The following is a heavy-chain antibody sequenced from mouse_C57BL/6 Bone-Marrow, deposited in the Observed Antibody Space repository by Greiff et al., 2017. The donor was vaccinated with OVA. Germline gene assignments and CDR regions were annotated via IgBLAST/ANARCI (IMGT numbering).Heavy chain of an antibody. Sequence: VHVKQSGAELVRPGASVKLSCTASGFHFPAAYMPWVKQSPAQGLDWIGWFDPENGVTDSASKFQGKATITADTSSNTAYLQSSSLTSEDTAVYYCTRGRDFDYGGKGTTLTVSS. CDR3: TRGRDFDY. J-gene: IGHJ2*01. CDR2: FDPENGVT. CDR1: GFHFPAAY. V-gene: IGHV14-4*01.